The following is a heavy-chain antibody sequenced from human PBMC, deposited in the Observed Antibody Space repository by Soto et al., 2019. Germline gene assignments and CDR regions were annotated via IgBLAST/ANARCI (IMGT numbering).Heavy chain of an antibody. D-gene: IGHD1-7*01. CDR3: AMAGNYRYFDA. CDR1: GGTVSSGGYY. J-gene: IGHJ4*02. CDR2: ISSRGSA. Sequence: QVQLQESGPGLVTPSETLSLTCAVSGGTVSSGGYYWSWIRQPPGKGLEWIGYISSRGSANYNPPLKSRVTISVDTSKNQFSLKLTSVTAADTAVYFCAMAGNYRYFDAWGQGTLVTVSS. V-gene: IGHV4-61*08.